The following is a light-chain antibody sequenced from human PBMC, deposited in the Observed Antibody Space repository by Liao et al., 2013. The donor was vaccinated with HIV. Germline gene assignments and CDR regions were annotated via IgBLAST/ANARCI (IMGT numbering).Light chain of an antibody. CDR2: SDS. J-gene: IGLJ2*01. V-gene: IGLV3-1*01. Sequence: SYELTQPPSVSVSPGQTASITCSGDKLGDKYACWYQQKPGQSPVLVIYSDSKRPSGIPERFSGSNSGNTATLTISGTQAMDEADYYCQAWDSSTAHVVFGEGTKLTVL. CDR3: QAWDSSTAHVV. CDR1: KLGDKY.